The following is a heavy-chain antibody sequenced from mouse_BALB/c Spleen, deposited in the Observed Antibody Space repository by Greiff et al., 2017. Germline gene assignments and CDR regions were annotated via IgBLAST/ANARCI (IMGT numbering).Heavy chain of an antibody. Sequence: QVQLKESGPGLVAPSQSLSITCTVSGFSLTSYGVHWVRQPPGKGLEWLGVIWAGGSTNYNSALMSRLSISKDNSKSQVFLKMNSLQTDDRAMYYCASYGYSLYARDYWGQGTSVTVSS. CDR1: GFSLTSYG. CDR2: IWAGGST. CDR3: ASYGYSLYARDY. V-gene: IGHV2-9*02. J-gene: IGHJ4*01. D-gene: IGHD1-2*01.